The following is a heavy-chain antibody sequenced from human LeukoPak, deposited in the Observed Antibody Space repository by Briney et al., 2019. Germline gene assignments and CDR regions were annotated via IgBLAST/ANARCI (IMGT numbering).Heavy chain of an antibody. Sequence: PGGSLRLSCAASGVTFSDYYMSWFRQAPGKGLEWISYSSSAGTTIHYADSVKGRFTISRDNAKSSLFLQVNSLRAEDTAVYYCAGAGGANYYYYGMDVWGQGTTVTVSS. D-gene: IGHD3-10*01. J-gene: IGHJ6*02. CDR3: AGAGGANYYYYGMDV. CDR2: SSSAGTTI. V-gene: IGHV3-11*01. CDR1: GVTFSDYY.